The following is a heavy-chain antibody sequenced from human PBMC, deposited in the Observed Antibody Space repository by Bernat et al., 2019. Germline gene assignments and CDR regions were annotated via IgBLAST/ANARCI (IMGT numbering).Heavy chain of an antibody. Sequence: QVQLVQSGAEVKKPGASVKVSCKASGYTFTGYYMHWVRQAPGQGLEWMGWINPNSGGTNYAQKFQGWVTMTRDTSISTAYMELSRLRSDDTAVYYCARGGSKRATIYRIFDYWGQGTLVTVSS. CDR2: INPNSGGT. V-gene: IGHV1-2*04. J-gene: IGHJ4*02. D-gene: IGHD5-12*01. CDR1: GYTFTGYY. CDR3: ARGGSKRATIYRIFDY.